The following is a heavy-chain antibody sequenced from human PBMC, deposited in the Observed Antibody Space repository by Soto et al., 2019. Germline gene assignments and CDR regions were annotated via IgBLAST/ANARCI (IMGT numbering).Heavy chain of an antibody. CDR3: ARVGTSISWYGGGFDP. Sequence: GGSLRLSCAASGFTFSSYWMSWVRQAPGKGLEWVANIEQDGSEKYYVDSVKGRFTISRDNAKNSLYLQMNSLRAEDTAVYYCARVGTSISWYGGGFDPWGQGTLVTVSS. D-gene: IGHD6-13*01. V-gene: IGHV3-7*01. J-gene: IGHJ5*02. CDR2: IEQDGSEK. CDR1: GFTFSSYW.